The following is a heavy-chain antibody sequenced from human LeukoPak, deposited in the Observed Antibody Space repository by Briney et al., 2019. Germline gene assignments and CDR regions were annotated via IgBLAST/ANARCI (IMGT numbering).Heavy chain of an antibody. CDR3: ARMRWLQPAIDY. Sequence: GSSVKVSCKASGGTFSSYAISWVRQAPGKGLERVGGSIPIFGTANYAQKFQGTVTITADESTSTAYMELSSLRSEDTAAYYCARMRWLQPAIDYWGQGTLVTVSS. CDR2: SIPIFGTA. V-gene: IGHV1-69*01. J-gene: IGHJ4*02. D-gene: IGHD5-24*01. CDR1: GGTFSSYA.